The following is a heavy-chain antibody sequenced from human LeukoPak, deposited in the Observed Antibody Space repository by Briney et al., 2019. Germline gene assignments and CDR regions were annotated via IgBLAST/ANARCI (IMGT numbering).Heavy chain of an antibody. CDR1: GFTFDNYA. CDR2: IGGNGGTT. CDR3: AKAGPFYSIDV. Sequence: GGSLRLSCVASGFTFDNYAMSWVRQAPGKGLEWGKGLEWVSGIGGNGGTTAYADSVKGRFSISRDNSNKTLYLQLNKLRAVDTALYYCAKAGPFYSIDVWGQGTTVTVSS. J-gene: IGHJ6*02. D-gene: IGHD3-10*01. V-gene: IGHV3-23*01.